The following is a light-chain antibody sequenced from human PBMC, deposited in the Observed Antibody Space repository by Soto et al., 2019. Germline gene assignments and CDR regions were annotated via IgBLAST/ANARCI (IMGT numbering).Light chain of an antibody. Sequence: SAVALSAYIGDRFTITCRASQSISSWLAWYQQKPGKAPKLLIYDASSLESGVPSRFSGSGSGTEFTLTISILQSEDFTVFCCQQYDIRPITFGGGTNVDI. CDR3: QQYDIRPIT. J-gene: IGKJ4*01. V-gene: IGKV1-5*01. CDR2: DAS. CDR1: QSISSW.